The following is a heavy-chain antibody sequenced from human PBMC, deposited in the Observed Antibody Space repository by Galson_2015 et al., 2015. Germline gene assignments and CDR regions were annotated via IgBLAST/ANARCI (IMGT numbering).Heavy chain of an antibody. CDR2: IIPIFGTA. D-gene: IGHD3-22*01. V-gene: IGHV1-69*13. Sequence: SVKVSCKASGYTFTGYYMHWVRQAPGQGLEWMGGIIPIFGTANYAQKFQGRVTITADESTSTAYMELSSLRSEDTAVYYCARHSRSRDYYDSSGYSPDYFDYWGQGTLVTVSS. CDR3: ARHSRSRDYYDSSGYSPDYFDY. CDR1: GYTFTGYY. J-gene: IGHJ4*02.